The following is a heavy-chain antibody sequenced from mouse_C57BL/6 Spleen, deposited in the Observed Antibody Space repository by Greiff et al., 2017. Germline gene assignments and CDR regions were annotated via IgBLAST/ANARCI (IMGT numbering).Heavy chain of an antibody. CDR3: ARWAVVEGFAC. CDR2: IYPGDGDT. J-gene: IGHJ3*01. D-gene: IGHD1-1*01. CDR1: GYAFSSSW. Sequence: VQLQESGPELVKPGASVKISCKASGYAFSSSWMNWVKQRPGKGLEWIGRIYPGDGDTNYNGKFKGKATLTADTSSSTAYMQLSSLTSEDSAVYFCARWAVVEGFACWGQGTLVTVSA. V-gene: IGHV1-82*01.